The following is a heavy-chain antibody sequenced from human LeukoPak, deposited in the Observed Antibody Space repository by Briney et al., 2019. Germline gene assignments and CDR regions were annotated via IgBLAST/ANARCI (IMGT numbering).Heavy chain of an antibody. Sequence: PGGSLRPSCAASGFTFSSYSMNWVRQAPGKGLEWVSSISSSSSYIYYADSVKGRFTISRDNAKNSLYLQMNSLRAEDTAVYYCAKEDEAAPGHMDVWGKGTTVTVSS. J-gene: IGHJ6*04. V-gene: IGHV3-21*01. D-gene: IGHD6-13*01. CDR3: AKEDEAAPGHMDV. CDR2: ISSSSSYI. CDR1: GFTFSSYS.